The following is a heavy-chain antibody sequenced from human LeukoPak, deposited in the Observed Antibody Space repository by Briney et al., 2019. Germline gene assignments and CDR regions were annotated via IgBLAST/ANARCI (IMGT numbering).Heavy chain of an antibody. CDR1: GGSISSYY. D-gene: IGHD3-3*01. CDR3: ARAYYDFWSGRYYYYMDV. Sequence: SETLSLTCTVSGGSISSYYWSWIRQPPGKGLEWIGYIYYSGSTNYSPSLKSRVTISVDTSKNQFSLKLSSVTAADTAVYYCARAYYDFWSGRYYYYMDVWGKGTTVTVSS. V-gene: IGHV4-59*01. CDR2: IYYSGST. J-gene: IGHJ6*03.